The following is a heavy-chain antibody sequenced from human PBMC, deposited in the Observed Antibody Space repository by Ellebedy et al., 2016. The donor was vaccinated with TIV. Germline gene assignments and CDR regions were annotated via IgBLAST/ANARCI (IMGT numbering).Heavy chain of an antibody. D-gene: IGHD3-3*01. CDR2: IVIGSGNT. Sequence: SVKVSXXASGFTFSSSTMQWVRQARVQRLEWIGWIVIGSGNTNYAQKFQERVTITRDMSTSTVYLELSSLRSDDTAVYYCAADPNWRGPMDVWGKGTTVTVSS. J-gene: IGHJ6*04. CDR3: AADPNWRGPMDV. CDR1: GFTFSSST. V-gene: IGHV1-58*02.